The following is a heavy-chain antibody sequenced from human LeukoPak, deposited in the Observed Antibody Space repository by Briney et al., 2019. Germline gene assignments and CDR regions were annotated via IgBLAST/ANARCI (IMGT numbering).Heavy chain of an antibody. D-gene: IGHD6-13*01. CDR2: IWYDGSNK. CDR3: ARGSYTSSWYGVFDY. Sequence: GRSLRLSCAASGFIFSSYGMYWVRQAPGKGLEWVAVIWYDGSNKYYADSVKGRFTISRDNSKNTLYLQMNSLRGEDTAVYYCARGSYTSSWYGVFDYWGQGTLVTVSS. V-gene: IGHV3-33*01. CDR1: GFIFSSYG. J-gene: IGHJ4*02.